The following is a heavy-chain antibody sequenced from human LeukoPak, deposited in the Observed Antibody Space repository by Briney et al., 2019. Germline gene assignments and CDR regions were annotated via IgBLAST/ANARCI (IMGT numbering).Heavy chain of an antibody. J-gene: IGHJ4*02. CDR1: GYTFTGYY. CDR2: INPNSGGT. D-gene: IGHD5-12*01. V-gene: IGHV1-2*02. CDR3: VTAVWWLRSGGYFFDY. Sequence: ASVKVSCKASGYTFTGYYMHWVRQAPGQGLEWMGWINPNSGGTNYAQKFQGRDTMTRDTSISTAYMELSRLRSDDTGVYYCVTAVWWLRSGGYFFDYWGQGTLVTVSS.